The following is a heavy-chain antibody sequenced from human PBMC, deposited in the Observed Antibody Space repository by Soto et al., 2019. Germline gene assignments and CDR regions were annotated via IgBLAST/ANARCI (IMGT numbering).Heavy chain of an antibody. D-gene: IGHD3-9*01. CDR1: CGSISSYY. Sequence: PSETLSLTCTVSCGSISSYYWSWIRQPPGKGLEWIGYIYYTGSTNYNPSLKSRVTISVDTSKNQFSLKLSSVTAADTAVYYCARRNDILTGHLPDWYFDLWGRGTLVTVSS. V-gene: IGHV4-59*08. CDR3: ARRNDILTGHLPDWYFDL. J-gene: IGHJ2*01. CDR2: IYYTGST.